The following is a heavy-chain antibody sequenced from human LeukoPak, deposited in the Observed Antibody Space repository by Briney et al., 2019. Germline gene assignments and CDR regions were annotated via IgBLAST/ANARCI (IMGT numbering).Heavy chain of an antibody. D-gene: IGHD3-10*01. J-gene: IGHJ3*02. CDR1: GYTFTGYY. V-gene: IGHV1-2*04. CDR2: INPNSGGT. CDR3: ARAYYGSGISAFDI. Sequence: ASVKVSCKASGYTFTGYYMHWVRQAPGQGLEWMGWINPNSGGTNYAQKFQGWVTMTRDTSISTAYMELSRLRSDDTAVYYCARAYYGSGISAFDIWGQGTMVTVSS.